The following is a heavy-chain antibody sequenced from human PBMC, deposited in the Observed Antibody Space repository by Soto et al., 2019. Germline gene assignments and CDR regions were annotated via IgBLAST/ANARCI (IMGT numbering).Heavy chain of an antibody. CDR2: FDPEDAET. CDR3: TTGQRPIRFLEWLSRYYFDF. V-gene: IGHV1-24*01. Sequence: GASVKVSCKVSGYTLAELSMHWVRQAPGKGLEWMGGFDPEDAETIYAQKFQGRVSMTMDTSTDTAFMELTSLRAEDSAVYYCTTGQRPIRFLEWLSRYYFDFWGQGTLVTVSS. D-gene: IGHD3-3*01. J-gene: IGHJ4*02. CDR1: GYTLAELS.